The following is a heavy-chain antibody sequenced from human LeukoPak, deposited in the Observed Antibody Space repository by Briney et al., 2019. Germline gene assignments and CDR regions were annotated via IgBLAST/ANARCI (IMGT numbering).Heavy chain of an antibody. CDR1: GGSISSYY. D-gene: IGHD3-22*01. V-gene: IGHV4-4*07. CDR2: IYTSGGT. Sequence: KASETLSLTCTVSGGSISSYYWSWIRQPAGKGLEWIGRIYTSGGTNYNPSLKSRVTMSVDTSKNQFSLKLSSVTAADTAVYYCARGTYYYDSSGYYHGRFDPWGQGTLVTVSS. CDR3: ARGTYYYDSSGYYHGRFDP. J-gene: IGHJ5*02.